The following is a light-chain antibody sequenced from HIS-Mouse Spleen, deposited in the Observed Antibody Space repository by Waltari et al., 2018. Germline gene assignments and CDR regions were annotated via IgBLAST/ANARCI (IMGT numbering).Light chain of an antibody. J-gene: IGKJ1*01. V-gene: IGKV1-5*03. CDR3: QQYNSYSPT. CDR1: QSISSW. CDR2: KAS. Sequence: DIQMTQSPSTLSASVGDRVTITCRSSQSISSWLSWYQQKPGKAPKLLIYKASSLERGVPSRFSGSGSVTAFTLTISSLQPDDFATYYCQQYNSYSPTFGQGTKVEIK.